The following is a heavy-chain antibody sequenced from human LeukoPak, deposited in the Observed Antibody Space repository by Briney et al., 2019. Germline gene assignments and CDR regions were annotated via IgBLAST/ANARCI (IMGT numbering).Heavy chain of an antibody. CDR3: ARTCSGASCYVIY. CDR1: GYTFTNYG. V-gene: IGHV1-18*01. CDR2: ISGYNGNT. D-gene: IGHD2-15*01. J-gene: IGHJ4*02. Sequence: ASVKVSCKASGYTFTNYGITWVRQAPGHGLEWMGWISGYNGNTNYAQKLQGRVTMTTETSTSTAYMELRSLRSDDTAVYYCARTCSGASCYVIYWGQGTLLTVSS.